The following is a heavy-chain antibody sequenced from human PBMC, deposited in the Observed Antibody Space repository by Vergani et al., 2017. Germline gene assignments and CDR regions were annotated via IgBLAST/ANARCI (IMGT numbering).Heavy chain of an antibody. J-gene: IGHJ6*02. D-gene: IGHD3-9*01. CDR3: AKLDYDILTGYYPYYYYGMDF. Sequence: QVQLVESGGGVVHPGGSLRLSCAPSGFTFSSYGMHWVRQAPGKGLEWVAFIRYDGINKYYADSVKGRFTISRDNSKNTLYLQMNSLRAEDTAVYYCAKLDYDILTGYYPYYYYGMDFWGQGTTVTVSS. CDR2: IRYDGINK. CDR1: GFTFSSYG. V-gene: IGHV3-30*02.